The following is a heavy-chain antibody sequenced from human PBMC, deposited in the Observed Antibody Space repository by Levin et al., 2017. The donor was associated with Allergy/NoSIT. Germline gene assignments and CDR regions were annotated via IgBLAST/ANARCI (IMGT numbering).Heavy chain of an antibody. CDR2: IHTTWGT. V-gene: IGHV4-59*10. Sequence: SETLSLTCSVSGTSISSWYWSWIRQPAGKGLEWIGRIHTTWGTSYNSSLQSRVTISVDASNNQFSLKLTSMTAADTAVYYCAKYGVVPSAHFDSWGQGTLVIVSS. CDR1: GTSISSWY. CDR3: AKYGVVPSAHFDS. J-gene: IGHJ4*02. D-gene: IGHD2-2*01.